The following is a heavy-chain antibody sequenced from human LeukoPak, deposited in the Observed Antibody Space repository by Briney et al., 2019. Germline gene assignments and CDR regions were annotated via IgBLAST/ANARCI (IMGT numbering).Heavy chain of an antibody. Sequence: SETLSLTCTVSGGSISSYYWGWIRQPPGKGLEWIGSIYYSGSTYYNPSLKSRVTISVDTSKNQFSLKLSSVTAADTAVYYCARAKAVAEFDPWGQGTLVTVSS. J-gene: IGHJ5*02. V-gene: IGHV4-39*07. CDR2: IYYSGST. CDR3: ARAKAVAEFDP. D-gene: IGHD6-19*01. CDR1: GGSISSYY.